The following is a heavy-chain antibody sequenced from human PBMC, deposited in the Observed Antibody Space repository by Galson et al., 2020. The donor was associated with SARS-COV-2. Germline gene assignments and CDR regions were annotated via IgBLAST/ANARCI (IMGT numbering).Heavy chain of an antibody. D-gene: IGHD1-26*01. Sequence: GGSLRLSCAASGFIFDSYAMGWVRQAPGKGLEWVSTVSDSGAGRFYEDSVKGRLTISRDNSKNTLYLHLNGLTAEDTAIYYCAKDSGRSGWYFDIWGRGTLVTGSS. CDR3: AKDSGRSGWYFDI. CDR2: VSDSGAGR. J-gene: IGHJ2*01. V-gene: IGHV3-23*01. CDR1: GFIFDSYA.